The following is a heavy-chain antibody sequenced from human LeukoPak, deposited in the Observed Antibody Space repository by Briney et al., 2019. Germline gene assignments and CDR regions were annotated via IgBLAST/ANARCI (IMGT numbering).Heavy chain of an antibody. Sequence: GGSLRLSCAASGFTFSSYAMSWVRQAPGKGLEWVSAISGSGGSTYYADSVKGRSTISRDNSKNTLYLQMNSLRAEDTAVYYCARGGELSSIAAPADYWGQGTLVTVSS. CDR3: ARGGELSSIAAPADY. CDR1: GFTFSSYA. J-gene: IGHJ4*02. CDR2: ISGSGGST. D-gene: IGHD6-6*01. V-gene: IGHV3-23*01.